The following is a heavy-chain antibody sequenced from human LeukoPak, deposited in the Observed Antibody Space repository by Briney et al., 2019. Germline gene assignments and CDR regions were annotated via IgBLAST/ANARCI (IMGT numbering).Heavy chain of an antibody. CDR1: GGSISSGSYY. CDR2: IYTSGST. CDR3: VGKGMVRGKEHFDY. J-gene: IGHJ4*02. D-gene: IGHD3-10*01. V-gene: IGHV4-61*02. Sequence: SETLSLTCTVSGGSISSGSYYWSWIRQPAGKGLEWIGRIYTSGSTNYNPSPKSRVTISVDTSKNQFSLKLSSVTAADTAVYYCVGKGMVRGKEHFDYWGQGTLVTVSS.